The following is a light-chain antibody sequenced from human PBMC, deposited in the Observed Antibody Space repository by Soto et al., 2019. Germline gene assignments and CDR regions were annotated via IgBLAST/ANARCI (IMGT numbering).Light chain of an antibody. CDR2: GAS. Sequence: EIVFTQSPGTLSLSPGERATLSCRASQSVGSTYLAWYQQKPGQAPRLLIFGASSRDTGIPDRFSGSGSGTDFTLTISRLEPEDFAVYYCQQYGSSQWTFGQGTKVDIK. V-gene: IGKV3-20*01. CDR1: QSVGSTY. CDR3: QQYGSSQWT. J-gene: IGKJ1*01.